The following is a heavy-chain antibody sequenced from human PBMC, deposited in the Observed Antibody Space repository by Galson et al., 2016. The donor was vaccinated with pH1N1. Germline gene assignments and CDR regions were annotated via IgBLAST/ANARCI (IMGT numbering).Heavy chain of an antibody. Sequence: ETLSLTCSVSGVSISSHYWSWVRQPAGKGLEWIGRLYKSGSTKYNPSLKSRVTMSGDTSKNQFSLKLKSVTSADTAVYYCVREDIVVGEGWHHGMDAWGHGTTVTVSS. V-gene: IGHV4-4*07. J-gene: IGHJ6*02. D-gene: IGHD2-2*01. CDR2: LYKSGST. CDR1: GVSISSHY. CDR3: VREDIVVGEGWHHGMDA.